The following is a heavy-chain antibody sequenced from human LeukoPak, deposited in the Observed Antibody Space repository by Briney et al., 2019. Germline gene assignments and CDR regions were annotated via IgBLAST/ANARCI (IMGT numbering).Heavy chain of an antibody. CDR2: IYSGGST. J-gene: IGHJ4*02. V-gene: IGHV3-53*01. Sequence: GGSLRLSCAASGFTVSSNYVSWVRQAPGKVLQWVSVIYSGGSTYYADSVKGRFTISRDNSKNTLYLQMNTLRAEDTAVYYCARRRDSGSLQHFDYWGQGTLVTVSS. D-gene: IGHD1-26*01. CDR1: GFTVSSNY. CDR3: ARRRDSGSLQHFDY.